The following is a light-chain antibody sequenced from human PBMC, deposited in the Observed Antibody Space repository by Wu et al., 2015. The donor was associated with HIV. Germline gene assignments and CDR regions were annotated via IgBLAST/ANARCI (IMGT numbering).Light chain of an antibody. CDR1: QGIYYH. CDR3: QKYNSIPLT. J-gene: IGKJ4*01. V-gene: IGKV1-27*01. Sequence: DIQMTQSPSSLSASVGDRVTITCRASQGIYYHLAWYQQKPGKVPKVLIYDASTLQSGVPSRFSGSGSGTDFTLTISSLQPEDVATYYCQKYNSIPLTFGGGTKVEIK. CDR2: DAS.